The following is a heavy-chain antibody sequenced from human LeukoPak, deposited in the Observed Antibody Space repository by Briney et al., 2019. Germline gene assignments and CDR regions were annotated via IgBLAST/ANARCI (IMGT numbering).Heavy chain of an antibody. CDR2: IYHSGST. D-gene: IGHD3-22*01. V-gene: IGHV4-4*02. CDR1: GGSISGSNW. J-gene: IGHJ6*02. CDR3: ARDYYDSSGYSDYYYYGMDV. Sequence: SGTLSLTCAVSGGSISGSNWWSWVRQPPGKGLEWIGEIYHSGSTNYNPSLKSRVTISVDKSKNQFSLKLSSVTAADTAVYYCARDYYDSSGYSDYYYYGMDVWGQGTTVTVSS.